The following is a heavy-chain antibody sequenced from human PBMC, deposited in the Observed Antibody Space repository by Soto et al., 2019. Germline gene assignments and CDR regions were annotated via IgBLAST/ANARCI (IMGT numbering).Heavy chain of an antibody. Sequence: QLQLQESGPGLVKPSETLSLTCTVSGGSISSSSYYWGWIRQPPGKGLEWIGSIYYSGSTYYNPSLKSRVTISVDTSKNQFSLKLSSVTAADTAVYYCATLIPDIVATFWGLNAFDIWGQGTMVTVSS. J-gene: IGHJ3*02. CDR1: GGSISSSSYY. CDR2: IYYSGST. CDR3: ATLIPDIVATFWGLNAFDI. D-gene: IGHD5-12*01. V-gene: IGHV4-39*01.